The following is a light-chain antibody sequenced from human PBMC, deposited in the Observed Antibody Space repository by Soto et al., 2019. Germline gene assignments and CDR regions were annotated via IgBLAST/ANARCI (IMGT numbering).Light chain of an antibody. Sequence: DLGVPQSPSSLFAPVGDRITITRKASQDISNRLNWYHQKPGKAPNLLIYDASNLAAGVPSGFSGSGSGTHFTFTITSLQPEDIGTYYCQNCFTVPYTFGQGTKVDI. V-gene: IGKV1-33*01. CDR1: QDISNR. J-gene: IGKJ2*01. CDR2: DAS. CDR3: QNCFTVPYT.